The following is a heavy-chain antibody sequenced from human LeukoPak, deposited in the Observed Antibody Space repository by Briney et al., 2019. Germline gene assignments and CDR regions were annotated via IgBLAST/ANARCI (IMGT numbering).Heavy chain of an antibody. CDR1: GGSISSYY. CDR2: IYYSGST. D-gene: IGHD3-9*01. V-gene: IGHV4-59*01. J-gene: IGHJ3*02. Sequence: PSETLSLTCTVSGGSISSYYWSWIRQPPGKGLEGIGYIYYSGSTNYNPSLKSRVTISVDTSKNQFSLKLSSVTAADTAVYYCAREAHYYDILTGPRTDAFDIWGQGTMVTVSS. CDR3: AREAHYYDILTGPRTDAFDI.